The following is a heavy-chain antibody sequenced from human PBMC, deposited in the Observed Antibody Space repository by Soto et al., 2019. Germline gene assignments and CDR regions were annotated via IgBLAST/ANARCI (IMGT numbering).Heavy chain of an antibody. D-gene: IGHD2-21*01. CDR3: ARSPKSTDFPYYFDG. CDR2: INHSGTT. V-gene: IGHV4-34*01. Sequence: ETLPLTCAVYSRSFSDYYWTWIRQPPGKGLEFIGEINHSGTTHYNPSLKSRVTVSVDTSKNHFSLKMTSVTAADTAVYYCARSPKSTDFPYYFDGWGQGPLFTLSS. J-gene: IGHJ4*02. CDR1: SRSFSDYY.